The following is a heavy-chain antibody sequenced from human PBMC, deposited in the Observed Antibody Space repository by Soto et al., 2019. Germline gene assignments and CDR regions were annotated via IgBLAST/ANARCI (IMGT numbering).Heavy chain of an antibody. CDR3: ARPIAAAGYDYYYYYGMDV. Sequence: SVKVSCKASGGTSSSYAISWVRQAPGQGLEWMGGIIPIFGTANYAQKFQGRVTITADESTSTAYMELSSLRSEDTAVYYCARPIAAAGYDYYYYYGMDVWGQGTTVTVSS. J-gene: IGHJ6*02. D-gene: IGHD6-13*01. CDR2: IIPIFGTA. V-gene: IGHV1-69*13. CDR1: GGTSSSYA.